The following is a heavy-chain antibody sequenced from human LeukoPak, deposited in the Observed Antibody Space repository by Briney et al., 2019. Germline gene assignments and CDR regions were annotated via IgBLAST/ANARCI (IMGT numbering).Heavy chain of an antibody. J-gene: IGHJ4*02. CDR3: ATHLVIAAAGYDY. Sequence: ASVKVSCKASGYTFTSYTMHWVRQAPGHRLEWMGWINVGNGNTKYSQNFPGRVTITRDTSASTAYMELSSLRSEDTAVYYCATHLVIAAAGYDYWGQGTLVSVSS. CDR1: GYTFTSYT. V-gene: IGHV1-3*01. CDR2: INVGNGNT. D-gene: IGHD6-13*01.